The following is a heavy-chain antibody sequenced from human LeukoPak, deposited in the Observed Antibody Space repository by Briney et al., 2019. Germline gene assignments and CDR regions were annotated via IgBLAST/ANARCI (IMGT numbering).Heavy chain of an antibody. D-gene: IGHD3-10*01. CDR2: IYNSGST. Sequence: SETLSLTCVVSGGSISRGSYYWNWIRQPAGKGLEWMGRIYNSGSTNYNPSLKSRVTISADMSRNQLSLQLTSVTAADTAMYYCARQTFGALYFDSWGQGALVIVSS. J-gene: IGHJ4*02. CDR3: ARQTFGALYFDS. CDR1: GGSISRGSYY. V-gene: IGHV4-61*02.